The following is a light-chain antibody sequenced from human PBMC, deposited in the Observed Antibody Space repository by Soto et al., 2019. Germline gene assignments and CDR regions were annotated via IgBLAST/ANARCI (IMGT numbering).Light chain of an antibody. CDR3: SSFTTTNGHWV. Sequence: QSALTQPASVSGSPGQSITISCAGTSRDIGAYDYVSWYRQHPGKAPEVTIYDVVNRPSGVSNRISAAKSGNAASLTISGLQAEDEADYYCSSFTTTNGHWVFGGGTKLTVL. CDR2: DVV. V-gene: IGLV2-14*03. J-gene: IGLJ3*02. CDR1: SRDIGAYDY.